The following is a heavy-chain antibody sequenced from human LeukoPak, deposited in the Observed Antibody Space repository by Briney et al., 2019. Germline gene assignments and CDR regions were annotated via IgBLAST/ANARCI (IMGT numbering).Heavy chain of an antibody. CDR3: ARDLYGSGSNTYYFDY. D-gene: IGHD3-10*01. V-gene: IGHV3-48*01. J-gene: IGHJ4*02. CDR1: GFTFSSYS. CDR2: ISSSSSTI. Sequence: GGSLRPSCAASGFTFSSYSMNWVRQAPGKGLEWVSCISSSSSTIYYADSVKGRFTISRDNAKNSLYLQMNSLRAEDTAVYYCARDLYGSGSNTYYFDYWGQGTLVTVSS.